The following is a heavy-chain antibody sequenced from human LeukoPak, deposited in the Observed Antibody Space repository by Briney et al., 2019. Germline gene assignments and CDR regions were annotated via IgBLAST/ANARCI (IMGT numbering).Heavy chain of an antibody. CDR1: GYTFTSYG. D-gene: IGHD3-22*01. CDR2: ISAYNGNR. J-gene: IGHJ4*02. Sequence: GASVTVSCTASGYTFTSYGISWVRQAPGQGLEWMGWISAYNGNRNYSQKLQGRVTMTTDTSTSTAYMELRSLRSDDTAVDYCALLGSRGYYSPWDYWGQGTLVTVSS. CDR3: ALLGSRGYYSPWDY. V-gene: IGHV1-18*01.